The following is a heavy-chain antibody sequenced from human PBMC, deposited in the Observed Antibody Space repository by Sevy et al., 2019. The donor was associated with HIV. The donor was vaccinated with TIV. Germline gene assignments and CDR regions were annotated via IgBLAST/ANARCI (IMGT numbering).Heavy chain of an antibody. CDR3: ARDGGNSVKWYPLY. D-gene: IGHD2-2*01. J-gene: IGHJ4*01. Sequence: GGSLRLSCAASGFAFSTHAMHWVRQAPGKGLEWVAVISYEGTDTFYAASVEGRFTISRDNSKNMLSLQINSLRPEDTAVDYCARDGGNSVKWYPLYWGHGTLVTVSS. CDR2: ISYEGTDT. CDR1: GFAFSTHA. V-gene: IGHV3-30-3*01.